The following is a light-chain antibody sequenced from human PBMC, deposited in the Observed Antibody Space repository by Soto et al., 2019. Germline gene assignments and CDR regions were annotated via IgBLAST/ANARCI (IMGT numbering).Light chain of an antibody. CDR2: GAS. Sequence: EIVLTQSPGTLSLSPGERATLSCRASQSVSSSYLAWYQQKPGRAPRILIFGASGRATGIPDRFSGSGSGTDFTLTISRPEPEDFAVYYCQQYGSLSWTFGQGTKVDIK. V-gene: IGKV3-20*01. CDR1: QSVSSSY. J-gene: IGKJ1*01. CDR3: QQYGSLSWT.